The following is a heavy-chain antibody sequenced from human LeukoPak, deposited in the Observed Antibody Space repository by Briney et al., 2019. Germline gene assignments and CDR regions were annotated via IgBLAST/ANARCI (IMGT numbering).Heavy chain of an antibody. V-gene: IGHV1-18*01. Sequence: GASVKVSCTASGYTFTSYGINWVRQAPGQGLEWMGWISAYNGNTNYAQKLQGRVTMTTDTSTSTAYMELRSLRSDDTAVCYCARAVAGTTSRFDPWGQGTLVTVSS. CDR1: GYTFTSYG. CDR2: ISAYNGNT. CDR3: ARAVAGTTSRFDP. J-gene: IGHJ5*02. D-gene: IGHD6-19*01.